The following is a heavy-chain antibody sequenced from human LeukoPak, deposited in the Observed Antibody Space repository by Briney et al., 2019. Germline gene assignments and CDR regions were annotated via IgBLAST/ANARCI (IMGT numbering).Heavy chain of an antibody. CDR3: AKTVTGYGDYDY. D-gene: IGHD4-17*01. V-gene: IGHV1-2*02. CDR2: INPISGGT. J-gene: IGHJ4*02. CDR1: GYTFTGQY. Sequence: ASVKLSCKASGYTFTGQYMHWVRQAPGQGLEWMGWINPISGGTKYAQKFQGRVTMTRDTSISTAYMELSRVRSDDTAVYYCAKTVTGYGDYDYWGQGTLVTVSS.